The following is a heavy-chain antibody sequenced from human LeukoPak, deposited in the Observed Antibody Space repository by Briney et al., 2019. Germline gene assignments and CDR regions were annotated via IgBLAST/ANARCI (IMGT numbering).Heavy chain of an antibody. J-gene: IGHJ4*02. V-gene: IGHV1-18*01. Sequence: ASVKVSCKASGYTFTTFGISWVRQAPGQGLEWMGWISAYNGNTNYAQKLQGRVTMTTDTSTSTAYMELRSLGSDDTAVYYCAREYCSRTSCYGVDYWGQGTLVTVSS. D-gene: IGHD2-2*01. CDR2: ISAYNGNT. CDR3: AREYCSRTSCYGVDY. CDR1: GYTFTTFG.